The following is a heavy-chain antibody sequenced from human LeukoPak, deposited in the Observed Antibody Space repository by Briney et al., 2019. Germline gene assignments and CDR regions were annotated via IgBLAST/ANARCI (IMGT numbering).Heavy chain of an antibody. CDR1: GGTFSSYA. CDR3: ARDTSAAGREGY. J-gene: IGHJ4*02. Sequence: VASVKVSCKASGGTFSSYAISWVRQAPGQGLEWMGGIIPIFGTANYAQKFQGRVTITADESTSTAYMELSSLRSEDTAVYYCARDTSAAGREGYWGQGTLVTVSS. V-gene: IGHV1-69*13. D-gene: IGHD6-13*01. CDR2: IIPIFGTA.